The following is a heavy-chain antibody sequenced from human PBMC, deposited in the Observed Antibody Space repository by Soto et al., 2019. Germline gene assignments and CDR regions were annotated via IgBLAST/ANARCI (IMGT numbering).Heavy chain of an antibody. CDR1: GGTFSSYA. Sequence: SVKVSCKASGGTFSSYAISWVRQAPGQGLEWMGGIIPIFGTANYAQKFQGRVTITADESTSTAYMELSSLRSEDTAVYYCARADAMVRGPKIAFEIWGQGTMVTVSS. J-gene: IGHJ3*02. CDR2: IIPIFGTA. CDR3: ARADAMVRGPKIAFEI. V-gene: IGHV1-69*13. D-gene: IGHD3-10*01.